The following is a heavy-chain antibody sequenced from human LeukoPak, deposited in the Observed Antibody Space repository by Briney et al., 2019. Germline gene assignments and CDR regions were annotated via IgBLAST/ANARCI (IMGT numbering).Heavy chain of an antibody. CDR3: ARDHTRVRGEWDY. D-gene: IGHD3-10*01. Sequence: ASVKVSCKASGYTFTGYYMHWVRQAPGQGLEWMGWINPNSGGTNYAQKFRGRVTMTRDTSISTAYMELSRLRSDDTAVYYCARDHTRVRGEWDYWGQGTLVTVSS. J-gene: IGHJ4*02. V-gene: IGHV1-2*02. CDR1: GYTFTGYY. CDR2: INPNSGGT.